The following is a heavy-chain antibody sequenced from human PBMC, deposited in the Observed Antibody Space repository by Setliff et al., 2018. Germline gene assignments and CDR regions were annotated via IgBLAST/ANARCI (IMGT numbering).Heavy chain of an antibody. CDR2: IYNSGST. CDR3: ARPHGGDYAFGI. J-gene: IGHJ3*02. V-gene: IGHV4-59*01. D-gene: IGHD3-16*01. CDR1: GDSISNYY. Sequence: SETLSLTCTVSGDSISNYYWNWIRQPAGKGLEWIGYIYNSGSTNYNPSLKSRVTISVDTSKNQISLKLTSVTAADTAVYYCARPHGGDYAFGIWGQGRMVTVSS.